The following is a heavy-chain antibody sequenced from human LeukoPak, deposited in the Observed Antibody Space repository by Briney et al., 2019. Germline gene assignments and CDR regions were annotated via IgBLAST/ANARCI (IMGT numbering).Heavy chain of an antibody. Sequence: GESLRLSCGVSGFAFSSYWMSWVRQAPGKGLEWVANIKRDGSEIYYVDSVKGRFTISRDNAKNSLFLQMNTLRAEDTAVYYCARGRTTFGPWGQGTLVTVSS. CDR2: IKRDGSEI. CDR1: GFAFSSYW. D-gene: IGHD1-7*01. CDR3: ARGRTTFGP. V-gene: IGHV3-7*01. J-gene: IGHJ5*02.